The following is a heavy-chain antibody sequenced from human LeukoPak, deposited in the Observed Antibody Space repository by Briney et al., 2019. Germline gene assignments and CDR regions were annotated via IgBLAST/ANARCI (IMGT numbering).Heavy chain of an antibody. CDR3: ARGGGYSYGALDY. Sequence: ASVKVSCKASGYTSTSYDINWVRQATGQGLEWMGWMNPVSANTGYAQKFQGRVTITRNTSISTAYMELSSLRSEDTAVYYCARGGGYSYGALDYWGQGTPVTVSS. D-gene: IGHD5-18*01. CDR2: MNPVSANT. J-gene: IGHJ4*02. V-gene: IGHV1-8*03. CDR1: GYTSTSYD.